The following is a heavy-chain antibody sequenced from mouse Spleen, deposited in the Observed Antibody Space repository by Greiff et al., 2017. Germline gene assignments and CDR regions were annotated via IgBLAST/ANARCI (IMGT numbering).Heavy chain of an antibody. V-gene: IGHV5-2*01. CDR1: EYEFPYHD. CDR3: AKGWYYWYFDV. J-gene: IGHJ1*01. D-gene: IGHD1-1*02. CDR2: INSDGGST. Sequence: EVKLVEYGGGLVQPGESLKLSCESNEYEFPYHDMSWVRKTPEKRLELVADINSDGGSTYYPDSMERRFIISRDNTKKTLYLQMSSLRSEDTALYYCAKGWYYWYFDVWGAGTTVTVSS.